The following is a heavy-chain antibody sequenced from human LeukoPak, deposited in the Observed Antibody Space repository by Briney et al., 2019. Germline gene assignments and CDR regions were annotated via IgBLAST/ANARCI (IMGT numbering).Heavy chain of an antibody. CDR3: AREDSNWFDP. D-gene: IGHD4-11*01. CDR1: GGSISSNSYY. V-gene: IGHV4-39*07. CDR2: IYYSGHT. Sequence: SETLSLTCAVSGGSISSNSYYWGWIRQPPGKGLEWIGSIYYSGHTYFNPSLKSRVTLSVDTSKNQFSLKLSSVTAADTAVYYCAREDSNWFDPWGQGTRVTVSS. J-gene: IGHJ5*02.